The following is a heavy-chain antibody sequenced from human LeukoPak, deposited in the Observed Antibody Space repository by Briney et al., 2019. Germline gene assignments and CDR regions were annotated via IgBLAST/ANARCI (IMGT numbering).Heavy chain of an antibody. V-gene: IGHV3-21*01. J-gene: IGHJ6*03. CDR2: ISSSSSYI. CDR1: GFTFSSYS. Sequence: GGSLRLSCAASGFTFSSYSMNWVRQAPGKGLEWVSSISSSSSYIYYADSVKGRFTISRDNAKNSLYLQMNSLRAEDTAVYYCASLINNFGYYYYMDVWGKGTTVTISS. CDR3: ASLINNFGYYYYMDV. D-gene: IGHD5-24*01.